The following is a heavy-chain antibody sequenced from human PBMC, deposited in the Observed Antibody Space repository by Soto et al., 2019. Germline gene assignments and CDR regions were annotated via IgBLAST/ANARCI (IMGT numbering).Heavy chain of an antibody. CDR2: ITGSGTDT. CDR3: AKLGSSTWSPHYYFDY. CDR1: GFSFNNYA. Sequence: EVQLLESGGGLVQPGGSLRLSCAASGFSFNNYAMGWVRQAPGKGLELVSAITGSGTDTYYLDSVKGRFTISRDNSKNALYLQMNSLRAEDTAICYCAKLGSSTWSPHYYFDYWGQGTLVTVSS. D-gene: IGHD2-2*01. V-gene: IGHV3-23*01. J-gene: IGHJ4*02.